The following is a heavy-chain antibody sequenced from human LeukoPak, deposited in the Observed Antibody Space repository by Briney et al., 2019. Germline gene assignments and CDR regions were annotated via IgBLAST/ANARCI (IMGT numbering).Heavy chain of an antibody. J-gene: IGHJ4*02. Sequence: SETLSLTCAVSGGSISSGGYSWSWIRQPPGKGLEWIGYIYHSGSTYNNPSLKSRVTISVDTSKNQFSLKLSSVTAADTAIYYCARAVSGRFDYWGQGTLVTVSS. CDR3: ARAVSGRFDY. CDR1: GGSISSGGYS. CDR2: IYHSGST. D-gene: IGHD6-19*01. V-gene: IGHV4-30-2*01.